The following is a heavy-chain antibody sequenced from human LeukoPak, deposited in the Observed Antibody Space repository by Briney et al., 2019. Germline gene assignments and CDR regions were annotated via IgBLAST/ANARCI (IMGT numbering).Heavy chain of an antibody. Sequence: RAGGSLRLSCAASGFTFSSYWMSWVRQAPGKGLEWVANIKQDGSEKYYVDSVKGRFTISRDNAKNSLYLQMNSLRAEDTAVYYCARATAITMVRGVIRFDAFDIWGQGTMVTVSS. CDR3: ARATAITMVRGVIRFDAFDI. CDR2: IKQDGSEK. D-gene: IGHD3-10*01. J-gene: IGHJ3*02. V-gene: IGHV3-7*01. CDR1: GFTFSSYW.